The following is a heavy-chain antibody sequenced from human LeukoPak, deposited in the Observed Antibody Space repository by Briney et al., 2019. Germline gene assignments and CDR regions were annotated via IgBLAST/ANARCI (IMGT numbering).Heavy chain of an antibody. CDR2: VYYGGST. V-gene: IGHV4-31*03. CDR1: GGSISSGGYY. Sequence: SETLSLTCTVSGGSISSGGYYWSWIRQHPGKGLEWIGYVYYGGSTYYNPSLKSRVTISVDTSKNQFSLKLSSVTAADTAVYYCARGDCSSTSCYYRVWFDPWGQGTLVTVSS. J-gene: IGHJ5*02. CDR3: ARGDCSSTSCYYRVWFDP. D-gene: IGHD2-2*01.